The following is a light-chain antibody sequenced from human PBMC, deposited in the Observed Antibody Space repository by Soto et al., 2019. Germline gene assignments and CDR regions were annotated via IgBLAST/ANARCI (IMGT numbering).Light chain of an antibody. V-gene: IGLV2-14*01. CDR1: SSDVGGYNY. CDR3: RSYTSSSTYV. CDR2: EVS. J-gene: IGLJ1*01. Sequence: QSALTQHASVSGSPGQSITISCTGTSSDVGGYNYVSWYQQHPGKAPKLMIYEVSNRPSGVSNRFSGSKSGNTASLTISGLQAEDEADYYCRSYTSSSTYVFGTGTKVTVL.